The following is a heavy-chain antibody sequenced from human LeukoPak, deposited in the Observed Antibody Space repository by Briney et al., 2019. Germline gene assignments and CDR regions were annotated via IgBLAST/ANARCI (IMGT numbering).Heavy chain of an antibody. CDR2: ISYDGSNK. J-gene: IGHJ6*02. CDR1: GFTFSSYA. V-gene: IGHV3-30-3*01. CDR3: ARGVSVDTAMASSYYYYGMDV. Sequence: GGSLRLSCAASGFTFSSYAMHWVRQAPGKGLEWVAVISYDGSNKYYADSVKGRFTISRDNSKNTLYLQMNSLRAEDTAVYYCARGVSVDTAMASSYYYYGMDVWGQGTTVTVSS. D-gene: IGHD5-18*01.